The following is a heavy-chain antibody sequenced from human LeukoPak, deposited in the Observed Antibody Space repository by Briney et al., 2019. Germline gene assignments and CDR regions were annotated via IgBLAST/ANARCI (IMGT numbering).Heavy chain of an antibody. J-gene: IGHJ1*01. CDR2: IYYSGST. Sequence: SETLSLTCTVSGGSISSYYWSWIRQPPGKGLEWIGYIYYSGSTNYNPSLKSRVTISVDTSKNQFSLKLSSVTAADTAVYYCARGEMATIFAYFQHWGQGTLVTVSS. CDR3: ARGEMATIFAYFQH. D-gene: IGHD5-24*01. V-gene: IGHV4-59*01. CDR1: GGSISSYY.